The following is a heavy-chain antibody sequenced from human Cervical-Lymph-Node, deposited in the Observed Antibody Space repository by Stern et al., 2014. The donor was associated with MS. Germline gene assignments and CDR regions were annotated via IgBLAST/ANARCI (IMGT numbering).Heavy chain of an antibody. Sequence: EDQLVESGGGFVQPGGPLKLSCAASGFTFSVSAMHWVRQASGKGLGWVGRIRSEGNSYATSYAASVKGRFTISRDDSKNTAYLQMNSLNIEDTAVYYCTSLGTIVLSGMDVWGQGTTVTVSS. V-gene: IGHV3-73*01. D-gene: IGHD2-8*01. CDR1: GFTFSVSA. J-gene: IGHJ6*02. CDR2: IRSEGNSYAT. CDR3: TSLGTIVLSGMDV.